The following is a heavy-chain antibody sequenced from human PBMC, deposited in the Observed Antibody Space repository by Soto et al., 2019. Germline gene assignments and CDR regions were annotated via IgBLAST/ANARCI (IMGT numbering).Heavy chain of an antibody. V-gene: IGHV3-30-3*01. CDR1: GFIFSDYA. J-gene: IGHJ1*01. Sequence: GGSLRPSCVASGFIFSDYATHWARQAPGKGLEWVALISPAGTNQYYADSAKGRFTISRDNSKNTLYLQMNSLRPEDTGLYYCARENSRISPRLFQHWGHGTLVTVSS. D-gene: IGHD6-6*01. CDR2: ISPAGTNQ. CDR3: ARENSRISPRLFQH.